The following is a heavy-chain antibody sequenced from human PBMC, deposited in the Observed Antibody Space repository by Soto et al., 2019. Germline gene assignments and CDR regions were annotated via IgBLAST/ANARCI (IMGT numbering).Heavy chain of an antibody. J-gene: IGHJ6*02. D-gene: IGHD3-16*01. V-gene: IGHV4-31*03. CDR2: IYYSGST. CDR3: ARDLARYGMDV. Sequence: SETLSLTCTVSRGSISSGGYYWSWIRQHPGKGLEWIGYIYYSGSTYYNPSLKSRVTISVDTSKNQFSLQLSSVTAADTAVYYCARDLARYGMDVWGQGTTVTVSS. CDR1: RGSISSGGYY.